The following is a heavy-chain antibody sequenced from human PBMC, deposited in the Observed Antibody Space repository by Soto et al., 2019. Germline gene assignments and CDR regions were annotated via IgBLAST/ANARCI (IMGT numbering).Heavy chain of an antibody. D-gene: IGHD6-13*01. V-gene: IGHV4-39*01. J-gene: IGHJ4*02. CDR2: IYYSGST. CDR1: GGSISSSSYY. Sequence: SETLSLTCTVSGGSISSSSYYWGWIRQPPGKGLEWIGSIYYSGSTYYNPSLKSRVTISVDTSKNQFSLKLSSVTAADTAVYYCARRISRIAAAGTFDYWGQGTLVTAPQ. CDR3: ARRISRIAAAGTFDY.